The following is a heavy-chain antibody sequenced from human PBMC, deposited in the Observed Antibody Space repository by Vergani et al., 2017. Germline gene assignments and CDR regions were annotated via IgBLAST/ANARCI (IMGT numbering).Heavy chain of an antibody. J-gene: IGHJ5*02. V-gene: IGHV4-30-4*08. D-gene: IGHD2-15*01. Sequence: QVQLQESGPGLVKPSQTLSLTCTVSGGSISSGDYYWSWIRQPPGKGLEWIGEINHSGSTNYNPSLKSRVTISVDTSKNQFSLKLSSVTAADTAVYYCATLGYCSGGSCYASWGQGTLVTVSS. CDR1: GGSISSGDYY. CDR2: INHSGST. CDR3: ATLGYCSGGSCYAS.